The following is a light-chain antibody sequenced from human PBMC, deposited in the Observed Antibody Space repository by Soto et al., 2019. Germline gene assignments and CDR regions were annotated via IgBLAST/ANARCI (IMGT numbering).Light chain of an antibody. CDR2: DAS. J-gene: IGKJ3*01. Sequence: EIVLTQSPATLSLSPGERATLSCRASQSVSSYLAWYQQKPGQAPRLLIYDASIRATGIPARFSGSGSGTDFTLTITSLQTEDGAVYYCQQRSNWPLYTFGPGTKVDSK. V-gene: IGKV3-11*01. CDR3: QQRSNWPLYT. CDR1: QSVSSY.